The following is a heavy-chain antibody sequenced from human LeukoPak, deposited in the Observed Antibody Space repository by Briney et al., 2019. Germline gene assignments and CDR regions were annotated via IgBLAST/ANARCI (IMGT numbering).Heavy chain of an antibody. CDR1: VFTFSSYA. CDR2: ISGSGGST. CDR3: AKDGHSGDSYGQYYLDY. D-gene: IGHD5-18*01. V-gene: IGHV3-23*01. Sequence: PGGSLRLSCAASVFTFSSYAMSWVRQAPGKGLEWVSAISGSGGSTYYADSVKGRFTISRDNSKNTLYLQMNSLRAEDTAVYYCAKDGHSGDSYGQYYLDYWRQGTLVTVSS. J-gene: IGHJ4*02.